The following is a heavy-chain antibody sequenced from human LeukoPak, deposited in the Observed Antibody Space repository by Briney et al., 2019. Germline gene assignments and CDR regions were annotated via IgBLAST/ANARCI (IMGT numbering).Heavy chain of an antibody. J-gene: IGHJ4*02. V-gene: IGHV4-59*01. Sequence: SQTLSLTCTVSGDSISSYYWSWIRQPPGKGLEWIGYIYYSGSTNYNPSLKSRVTISVDTSKNQFSLKLNSVTAADTAVYYCARGRARDSSGYPNYWGQGTLVSVSS. D-gene: IGHD3-22*01. CDR3: ARGRARDSSGYPNY. CDR1: GDSISSYY. CDR2: IYYSGST.